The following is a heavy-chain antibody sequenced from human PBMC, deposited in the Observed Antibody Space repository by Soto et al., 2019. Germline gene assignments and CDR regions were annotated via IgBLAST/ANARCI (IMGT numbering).Heavy chain of an antibody. CDR3: ARDIYMSAGTVEDDY. Sequence: GGSLRLSCAASGFTFSSYWMSWVRQAPGKGLEWVANIKQDGSEKYYVDSVKGRFTISRDNAKNSLYLQMNSLRAEDTAVYYCARDIYMSAGTVEDDYWGQGTLVTVSS. J-gene: IGHJ4*02. CDR2: IKQDGSEK. CDR1: GFTFSSYW. V-gene: IGHV3-7*05. D-gene: IGHD6-13*01.